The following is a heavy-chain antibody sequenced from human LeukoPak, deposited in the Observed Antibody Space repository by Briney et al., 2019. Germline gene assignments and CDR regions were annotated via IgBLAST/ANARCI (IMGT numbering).Heavy chain of an antibody. CDR3: ARDLNENNYYYYGMDV. V-gene: IGHV3-53*01. J-gene: IGHJ6*02. Sequence: GGSLRLSCAASGFTVSSNYMSWVRQAPGKGLEWVSVIYSSGSTYYADSVKGRFTISRDNSKNTLYLQMHSLRAEDTAVYYCARDLNENNYYYYGMDVWGQGTTVTVSS. CDR1: GFTVSSNY. D-gene: IGHD1-1*01. CDR2: IYSSGST.